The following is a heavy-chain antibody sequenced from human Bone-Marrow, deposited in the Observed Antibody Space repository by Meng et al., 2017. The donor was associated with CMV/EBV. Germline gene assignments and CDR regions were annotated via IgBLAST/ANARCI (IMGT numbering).Heavy chain of an antibody. Sequence: ASVKVSCKASGYTFTSYGISWARQAPGQGLEWMGWISAYNGNTNYAQKLQGRVTMTTDTSPSTAYMELRSLRSDDPAVYYCARWAVVAARRNYYYYGMDVWGQGTTVTVSS. CDR1: GYTFTSYG. D-gene: IGHD2-15*01. CDR2: ISAYNGNT. CDR3: ARWAVVAARRNYYYYGMDV. V-gene: IGHV1-18*01. J-gene: IGHJ6*02.